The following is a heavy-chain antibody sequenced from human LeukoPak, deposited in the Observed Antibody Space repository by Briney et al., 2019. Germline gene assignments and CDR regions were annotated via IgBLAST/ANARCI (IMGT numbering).Heavy chain of an antibody. CDR2: ISWNSGSI. CDR1: GFTFDDYA. D-gene: IGHD6-6*01. Sequence: PGRSLRLSCAASGFTFDDYAMHWVRQAPGKGLEWVSGISWNSGSIGYADSVKGRFTISRDNAKNSLYLQMNSLRAEDTALYYCAKGLEKPLDYYYYMDVWRRGTTVTVSS. CDR3: AKGLEKPLDYYYYMDV. V-gene: IGHV3-9*01. J-gene: IGHJ6*03.